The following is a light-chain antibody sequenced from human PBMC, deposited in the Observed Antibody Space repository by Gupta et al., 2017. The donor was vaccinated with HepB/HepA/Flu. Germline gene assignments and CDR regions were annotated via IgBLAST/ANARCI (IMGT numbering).Light chain of an antibody. CDR3: SSHAGSGNEV. Sequence: QSALTHPPSASGAPAQSVTISCTGTSSDVGGYNYVSWYQQHPGKAPKRRIYAVSKRPSGVPDRFSGSKSGNTKSLPVSGLQAEDEADDYCSSHAGSGNEVVGTGTKLTVL. CDR2: AVS. CDR1: SSDVGGYNY. J-gene: IGLJ1*01. V-gene: IGLV2-8*01.